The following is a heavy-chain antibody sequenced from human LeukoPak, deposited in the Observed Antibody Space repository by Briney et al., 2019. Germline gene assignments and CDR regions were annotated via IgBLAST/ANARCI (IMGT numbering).Heavy chain of an antibody. Sequence: GGSLRLSCAASGFTFNNYAMYWVRQAPGKGPEWVSGISGSGGITYYAESVEGRFTLSRDNAKNSLYLQMNSLTAGDTAVYYCARGPPRGKYYYMDVWGKGTTVTVSS. CDR3: ARGPPRGKYYYMDV. J-gene: IGHJ6*03. V-gene: IGHV3-23*01. CDR1: GFTFNNYA. D-gene: IGHD1-1*01. CDR2: ISGSGGIT.